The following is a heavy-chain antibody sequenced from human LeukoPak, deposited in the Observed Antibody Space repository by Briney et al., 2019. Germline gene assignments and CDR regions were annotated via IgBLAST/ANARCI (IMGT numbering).Heavy chain of an antibody. J-gene: IGHJ4*02. Sequence: PGGSLRLSCAASGFTFSSYEMNCVRQAPGKGLEWVSYISSSGSTIYYADSVKGRFTISRDNAKNSLYLQMNSLRAEDTAVYYCARVWVVVAATDYWGQGTLVTVSS. V-gene: IGHV3-48*03. CDR1: GFTFSSYE. D-gene: IGHD2-15*01. CDR2: ISSSGSTI. CDR3: ARVWVVVAATDY.